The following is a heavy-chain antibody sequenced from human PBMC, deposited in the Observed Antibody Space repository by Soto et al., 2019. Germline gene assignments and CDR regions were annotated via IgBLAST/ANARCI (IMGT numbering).Heavy chain of an antibody. J-gene: IGHJ3*01. D-gene: IGHD2-15*01. Sequence: QVHLVESGGRVVQPGRSLRLSCVASGFSFSDSGMHWVRQAPGKGLEWVAAISYDGSNKYYADSVNDRFTISRDNSKNPLSLQINSLRADDKAVYYCAKSVRYCLGSSCSPEAFDVWGQGTLVSVSS. V-gene: IGHV3-30*18. CDR3: AKSVRYCLGSSCSPEAFDV. CDR1: GFSFSDSG. CDR2: ISYDGSNK.